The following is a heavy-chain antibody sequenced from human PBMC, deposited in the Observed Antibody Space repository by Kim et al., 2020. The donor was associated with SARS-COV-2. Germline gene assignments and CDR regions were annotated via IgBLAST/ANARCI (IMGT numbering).Heavy chain of an antibody. D-gene: IGHD2-21*01. Sequence: ADSVKGRFTISRDNAKTSLYLQMNSLRDEDTAVYYCARGGCGGDCYTFDYWGQGTLVTVSS. CDR3: ARGGCGGDCYTFDY. V-gene: IGHV3-48*02. J-gene: IGHJ4*02.